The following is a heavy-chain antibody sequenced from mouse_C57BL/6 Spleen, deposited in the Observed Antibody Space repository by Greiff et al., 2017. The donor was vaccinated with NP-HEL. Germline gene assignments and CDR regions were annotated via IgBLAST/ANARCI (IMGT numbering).Heavy chain of an antibody. J-gene: IGHJ3*01. CDR3: TRYDLAWFAY. Sequence: EVQLQESGAELVRPGASVKLSCTASGFNIKDDYMHWVKQRPEQGLEWIGWIDPENGDTEYASKFQGKATITADTSSNTAYLQLSSLTSEDTAVYYCTRYDLAWFAYWGQGTLVTVSA. CDR2: IDPENGDT. V-gene: IGHV14-4*01. D-gene: IGHD2-3*01. CDR1: GFNIKDDY.